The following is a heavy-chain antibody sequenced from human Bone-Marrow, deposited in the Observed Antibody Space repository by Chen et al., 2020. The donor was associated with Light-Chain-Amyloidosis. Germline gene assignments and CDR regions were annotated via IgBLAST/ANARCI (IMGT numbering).Heavy chain of an antibody. D-gene: IGHD1-26*01. J-gene: IGHJ4*02. CDR3: AKARLYSGSYWGIVDY. CDR2: ISYDANRD. CDR1: GFTFSSYG. V-gene: IGHV3-30*18. Sequence: QVNLVESGGGVVQPGRSLRLSCVASGFTFSSYGIFWVRQAPGKGLEWVALISYDANRDFYADSVKGRFTVSRDNSKNTLYLQMNSLRIEDTAVYYCAKARLYSGSYWGIVDYWGQGTLVTVSS.